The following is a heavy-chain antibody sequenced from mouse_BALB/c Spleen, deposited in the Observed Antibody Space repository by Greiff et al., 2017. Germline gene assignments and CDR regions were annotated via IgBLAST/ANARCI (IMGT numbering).Heavy chain of an antibody. CDR3: TSRSTMITTPFAY. J-gene: IGHJ3*01. D-gene: IGHD2-4*01. CDR2: ISSGGSYT. V-gene: IGHV5-6-4*01. CDR1: GFTFSSYT. Sequence: EVKLMESGGGLVKPGGSLKLSCAASGFTFSSYTMSWVRQTPEKRLEWVATISSGGSYTYYPDSVKGRFTISRDNAKNTLYLQMSSLKSEDTAMYYCTSRSTMITTPFAYWGQGTLVTVSA.